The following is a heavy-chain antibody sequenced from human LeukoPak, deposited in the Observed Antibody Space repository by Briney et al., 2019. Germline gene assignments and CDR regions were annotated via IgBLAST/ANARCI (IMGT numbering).Heavy chain of an antibody. CDR3: TNFYLNT. Sequence: QTLSLTCAISGDTVSSNSAAWNWIRQSPSRGLEWLGRTYFRSKWYNDYAESLKGRISINPDTSKNQFSLHLNSVNPEDKAVYYCTNFYLNTWSQGSLVTVSS. CDR1: GDTVSSNSAA. V-gene: IGHV6-1*01. CDR2: TYFRSKWYN. J-gene: IGHJ5*02.